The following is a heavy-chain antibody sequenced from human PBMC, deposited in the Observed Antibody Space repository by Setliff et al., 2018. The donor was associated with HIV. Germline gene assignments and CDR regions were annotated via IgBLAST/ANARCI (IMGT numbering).Heavy chain of an antibody. J-gene: IGHJ4*02. CDR1: VAPSAVVITT. CDR2: SNSGST. D-gene: IGHD5-18*01. Sequence: PSETLSSPALSLVAPSAVVITTGAGSASPQGRAWSGLGTSNSGSTYYNPSLKSRVTISVDTSKNQFSLKVRSVTAADTAIYYCARHDRGNTYGQGYFDHWGQGTPVTVPQ. CDR3: ARHDRGNTYGQGYFDH. V-gene: IGHV4-30-4*08.